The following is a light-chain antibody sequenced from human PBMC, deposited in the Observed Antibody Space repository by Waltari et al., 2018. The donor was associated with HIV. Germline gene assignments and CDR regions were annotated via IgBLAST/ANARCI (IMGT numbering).Light chain of an antibody. J-gene: IGLJ1*01. CDR2: EVT. Sequence: QSALTQPASVSGSPGQSITISCTGTNSDIGKYNLVSWYQQHPGKVPKVLIFEVTTRPSCISHLFSGSKSDNTASLTISGLQAEDEAYYYCSSYATGNTYVFGTGTSVTVL. CDR3: SSYATGNTYV. V-gene: IGLV2-23*02. CDR1: NSDIGKYNL.